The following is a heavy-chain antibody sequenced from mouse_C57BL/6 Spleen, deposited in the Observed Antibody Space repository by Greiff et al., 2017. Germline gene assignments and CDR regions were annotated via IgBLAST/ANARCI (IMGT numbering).Heavy chain of an antibody. Sequence: QVQLKESGPELVKPGASVKISCKASGYTFTDYYINWVKQRSGQGLEWIGWIFPGSGSTYYNEKFKGKATLTVDKSSSTAYMLLSSLTSEDSAVYFCARGGTQLGRGFAYWGQGTLVTVSA. CDR2: IFPGSGST. J-gene: IGHJ3*01. V-gene: IGHV1-75*01. CDR1: GYTFTDYY. D-gene: IGHD4-1*02. CDR3: ARGGTQLGRGFAY.